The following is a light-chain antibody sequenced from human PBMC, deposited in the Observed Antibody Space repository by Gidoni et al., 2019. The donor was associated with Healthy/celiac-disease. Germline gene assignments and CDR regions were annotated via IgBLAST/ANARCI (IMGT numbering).Light chain of an antibody. CDR3: QQYYSTPPS. J-gene: IGKJ4*01. Sequence: DIVMTQSPGSLAVSLGERATINCKSSQSVLYSSNNKHYLAWYQQKPGQPPKLLIYWASTRESGVADRFSGSGSGTDFTLTISSLQAEDVAVYYCQQYYSTPPSFGGGTKVGIK. CDR1: QSVLYSSNNKHY. CDR2: WAS. V-gene: IGKV4-1*01.